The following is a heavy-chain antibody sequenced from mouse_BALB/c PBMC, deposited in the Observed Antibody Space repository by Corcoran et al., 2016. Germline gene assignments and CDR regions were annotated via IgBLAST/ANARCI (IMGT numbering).Heavy chain of an antibody. CDR1: GYSFTGYY. J-gene: IGHJ1*01. CDR2: INPYNGAT. D-gene: IGHD2-4*01. CDR3: ARDYDYWYFDV. Sequence: EVQLQQSGPELVKPGASVKISCKASGYSFTGYYMHWAKQSHVKSLEWIGRINPYNGATSYNQNFKDKASLTVDKSSSTAYMELHSLTSEDSAVYYCARDYDYWYFDVWGAGTTVTVSS. V-gene: IGHV1-26*01.